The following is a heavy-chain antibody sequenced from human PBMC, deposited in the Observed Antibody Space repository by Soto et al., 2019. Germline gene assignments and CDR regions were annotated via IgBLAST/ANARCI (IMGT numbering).Heavy chain of an antibody. CDR2: FDPEDGET. CDR3: ATGGDSSGFLDY. D-gene: IGHD3-22*01. CDR1: GYTLTELS. J-gene: IGHJ4*02. V-gene: IGHV1-24*01. Sequence: ASVKVSCKVSGYTLTELSMHWVRQAPGKGLEWMGGFDPEDGETIYAQKFQGRVTMTEDTSTDTAYMELSSLRSEDTAVYYCATGGDSSGFLDYWGQGTLVTVSS.